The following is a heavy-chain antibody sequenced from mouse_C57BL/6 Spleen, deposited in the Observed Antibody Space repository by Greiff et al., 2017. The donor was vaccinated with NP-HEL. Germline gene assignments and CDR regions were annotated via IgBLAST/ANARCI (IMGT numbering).Heavy chain of an antibody. CDR1: GYSITSGYD. CDR2: ISYSGST. D-gene: IGHD2-3*01. V-gene: IGHV3-1*01. CDR3: ARGGDGYPFAY. J-gene: IGHJ3*01. Sequence: EVKLVESGPGMVKPSQSLSLTCTVTGYSITSGYDWHWIRHFPGNKLEWMGYISYSGSTNYNPSLKSRISITHDTSKNHFFLKLNSVTTEDTATYYCARGGDGYPFAYWGQGTLVTVSA.